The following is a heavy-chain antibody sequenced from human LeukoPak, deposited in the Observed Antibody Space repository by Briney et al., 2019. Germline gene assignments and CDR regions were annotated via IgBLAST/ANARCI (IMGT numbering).Heavy chain of an antibody. V-gene: IGHV3-30*03. D-gene: IGHD3-22*01. J-gene: IGHJ4*02. CDR1: GFTFSGYG. CDR3: ARDIGVNMI. Sequence: PGGSLRLSCAASGFTFSGYGMHWVRQAPGKGLEWVAVISHDGSNPYYADSVKGRFTISRDNSKNTLYLQMNSLRPEDTAVYYCARDIGVNMIWGQGTLVTVSS. CDR2: ISHDGSNP.